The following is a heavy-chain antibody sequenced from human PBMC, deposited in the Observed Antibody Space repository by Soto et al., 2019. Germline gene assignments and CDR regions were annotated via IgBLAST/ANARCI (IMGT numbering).Heavy chain of an antibody. CDR1: GFTFSTYD. CDR2: ISSSSTYI. J-gene: IGHJ4*02. D-gene: IGHD1-26*01. Sequence: GGSLRLSCAASGFTFSTYDMNWVRQAPGKGLEWVSSISSSSTYIYYADSVKGRFTIFRDNAKRSLYLQMNSLRAEDTAVYYCVRDVYWASLSWPYFFDFWGQGALVTVP. CDR3: VRDVYWASLSWPYFFDF. V-gene: IGHV3-21*01.